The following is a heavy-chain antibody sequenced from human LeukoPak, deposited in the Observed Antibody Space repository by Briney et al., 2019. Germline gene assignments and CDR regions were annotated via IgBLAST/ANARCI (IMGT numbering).Heavy chain of an antibody. V-gene: IGHV4-34*01. CDR2: INHSGST. Sequence: SETLSLTCAVFGGSFSGYFWSWIRQPPGKGLEWIGEINHSGSTNYNPSLKSRVTISVDTSKNQFSLKLSSVTAADTAVYYCARGYYYDSSAYYKYWGQGTLVTVSS. J-gene: IGHJ4*01. CDR1: GGSFSGYF. D-gene: IGHD3-22*01. CDR3: ARGYYYDSSAYYKY.